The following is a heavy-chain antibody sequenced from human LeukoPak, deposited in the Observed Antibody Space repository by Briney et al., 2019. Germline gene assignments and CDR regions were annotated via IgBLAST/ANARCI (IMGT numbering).Heavy chain of an antibody. CDR3: ASNRRSGEDSNF. J-gene: IGHJ4*02. CDR1: GGSIRSYY. D-gene: IGHD2-15*01. Sequence: SETLSLTCTVSGGSIRSYYWSWIRQPPGKGLEWIGYIYYSGSTNYNPSLKSRVTISVDTSKNQIYLKLSSVTAADTAGYYCASNRRSGEDSNFWGQGTLVTVSS. V-gene: IGHV4-59*01. CDR2: IYYSGST.